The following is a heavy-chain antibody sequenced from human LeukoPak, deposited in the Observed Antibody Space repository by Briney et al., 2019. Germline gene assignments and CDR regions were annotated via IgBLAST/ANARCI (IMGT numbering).Heavy chain of an antibody. CDR1: GYTLTELS. V-gene: IGHV1-24*01. Sequence: GASVKVSCKVSGYTLTELSMHWVRQAPGKGLEWMGGFDPEDGETIYAQKFQGRVTMTEDTSTDTAYMELSSLRSEDTAVYYCATAPNGYYDPSGIDYWGQGTLVTVSS. CDR3: ATAPNGYYDPSGIDY. D-gene: IGHD3-22*01. CDR2: FDPEDGET. J-gene: IGHJ4*02.